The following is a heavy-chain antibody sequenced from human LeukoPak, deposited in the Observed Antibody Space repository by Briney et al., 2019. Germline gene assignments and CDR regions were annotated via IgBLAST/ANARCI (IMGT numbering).Heavy chain of an antibody. J-gene: IGHJ4*02. CDR3: ARARDDYYDSSGDY. V-gene: IGHV4-61*02. CDR1: GGSISSGSYY. D-gene: IGHD3-22*01. Sequence: SETLPLTCTVSGGSISSGSYYWSWIRQPAGKGLEWIGRIYTSGSTNYNPSLKSRVIISVDTSKNQFSLKLSSVTAADTAVYYCARARDDYYDSSGDYWGQGTLVTVSS. CDR2: IYTSGST.